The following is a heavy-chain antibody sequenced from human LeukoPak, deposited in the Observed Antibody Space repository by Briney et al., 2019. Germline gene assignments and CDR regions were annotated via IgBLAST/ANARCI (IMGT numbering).Heavy chain of an antibody. CDR3: TTKVIRGNSGDDYDD. D-gene: IGHD5-12*01. Sequence: GGCLRLSCAASGVTFSNYGMHWVRQAPGKGLEWVALISSNGNDKLYGDSVKGRFTISRDDSKSTLYLQMNSLRVEDTAVYYCTTKVIRGNSGDDYDDWGQGTLVIVSS. V-gene: IGHV3-30*03. CDR1: GVTFSNYG. CDR2: ISSNGNDK. J-gene: IGHJ4*02.